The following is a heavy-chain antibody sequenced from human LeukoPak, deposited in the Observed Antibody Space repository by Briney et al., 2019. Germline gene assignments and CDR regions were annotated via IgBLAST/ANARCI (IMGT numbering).Heavy chain of an antibody. Sequence: PGGSLRLSCAAAGFTFSDYGMNWVRQAPGKGLEWVSGISGSGISTYYADSVKGRFTISRDNAKNSLYLQMNSLRAEDTAVYYCCCGGHELLDYWGQGTLVTVSS. CDR1: GFTFSDYG. CDR2: ISGSGIST. J-gene: IGHJ4*02. V-gene: IGHV3-23*01. D-gene: IGHD1-7*01. CDR3: CCGGHELLDY.